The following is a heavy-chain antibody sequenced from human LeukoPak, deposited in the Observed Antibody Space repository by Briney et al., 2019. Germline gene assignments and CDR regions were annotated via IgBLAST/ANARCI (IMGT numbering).Heavy chain of an antibody. CDR2: INPNSGGT. J-gene: IGHJ4*02. CDR1: GYTFTGFY. Sequence: GASVKVSCKASGYTFTGFYMHWVRQAPGQGLEWMGWINPNSGGTKYAQRFQGRVTMTRDTSISTAYMELNRLTSDDTAVYYCAPQPHDGQRALDYWGQGTLVTVSS. D-gene: IGHD1-1*01. V-gene: IGHV1-2*02. CDR3: APQPHDGQRALDY.